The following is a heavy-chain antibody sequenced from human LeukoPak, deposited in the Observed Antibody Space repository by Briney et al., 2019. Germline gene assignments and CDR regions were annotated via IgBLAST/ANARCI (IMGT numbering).Heavy chain of an antibody. CDR1: AGSISSSRHF. D-gene: IGHD6-13*01. V-gene: IGHV4-39*01. J-gene: IGHJ4*02. CDR3: ARALKYSSSWY. CDR2: MFYTGTP. Sequence: PSETLSLTCTVSAGSISSSRHFWGWIREPPGKGLEWIGSMFYTGTPFYSPSFKSRVTISVDTSKNQFSLKLSSVTAADTAVYYCARALKYSSSWYWGQGTLVTVSS.